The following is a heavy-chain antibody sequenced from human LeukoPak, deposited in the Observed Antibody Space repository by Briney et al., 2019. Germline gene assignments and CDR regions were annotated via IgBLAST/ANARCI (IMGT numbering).Heavy chain of an antibody. V-gene: IGHV4-39*01. CDR3: STRNILAWYFDL. CDR2: IYSSGSV. J-gene: IGHJ2*01. Sequence: SETLSLTCTVSGGSISSSRYYWGWIRQPPGKGLEWIGSIYSSGSVYYNPSLKGRVTISLDTSKNQFSLKLSSVTAADTAVYYCSTRNILAWYFDLWGRGTLVTVSS. D-gene: IGHD3-9*01. CDR1: GGSISSSRYY.